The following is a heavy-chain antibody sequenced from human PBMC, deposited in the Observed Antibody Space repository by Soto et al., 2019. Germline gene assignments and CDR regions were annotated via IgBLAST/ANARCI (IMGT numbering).Heavy chain of an antibody. Sequence: QVQLQESGPGLVKPSQTLSLTCTVSGGSISSGGYYWSWIRQHPGKGLEWIGYIYYSGSTYYNPSLKSRVTRSVDTSKNQFSLKLSSVTAADTAVYYWARESRVRGDRRMDVWGQGTTVTVSS. CDR2: IYYSGST. J-gene: IGHJ6*02. D-gene: IGHD3-10*01. CDR3: ARESRVRGDRRMDV. V-gene: IGHV4-31*03. CDR1: GGSISSGGYY.